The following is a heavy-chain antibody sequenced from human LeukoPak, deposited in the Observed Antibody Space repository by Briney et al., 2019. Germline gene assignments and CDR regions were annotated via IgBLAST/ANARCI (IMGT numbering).Heavy chain of an antibody. D-gene: IGHD5-18*01. CDR1: GGSFSGHY. CDR2: INHSGST. Sequence: SETLSLTCAVYGGSFSGHYWRWIRQPPGKGLEWIGEINHSGSTDYNPSLKSRVTISVDTSRNQLSLKLSSVTAADTAVYYCARHRSTGMVPIDYWGQGILVAVSS. CDR3: ARHRSTGMVPIDY. J-gene: IGHJ4*02. V-gene: IGHV4-34*01.